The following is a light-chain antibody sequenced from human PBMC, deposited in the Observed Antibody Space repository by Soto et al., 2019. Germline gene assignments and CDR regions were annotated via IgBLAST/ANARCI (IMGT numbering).Light chain of an antibody. CDR2: AAS. Sequence: DIQMTQSPSYLSASVGDRVTITCRASQSIRSYLNWYQQKPGKAPKLLIYAASSLQSGVPSRFSGSGSGTDFTLTISSLQPEDCATYYCQQSYSTPRTFGQGTKVEIK. CDR3: QQSYSTPRT. J-gene: IGKJ1*01. V-gene: IGKV1-39*01. CDR1: QSIRSY.